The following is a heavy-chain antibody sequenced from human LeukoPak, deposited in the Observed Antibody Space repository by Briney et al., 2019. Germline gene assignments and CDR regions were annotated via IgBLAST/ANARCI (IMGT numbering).Heavy chain of an antibody. V-gene: IGHV4-59*01. CDR1: GGSFSGYY. CDR3: ARGVVVVPSDAFDI. J-gene: IGHJ3*02. D-gene: IGHD2-15*01. Sequence: SETLSLTCAVYGGSFSGYYWSWIRQPPGKGLEWIGYIYYSGSTNYNPSLKSRVTISVDTSKNQFSLKLSSVTAADTAVYYCARGVVVVPSDAFDIWGQGTMVTVSS. CDR2: IYYSGST.